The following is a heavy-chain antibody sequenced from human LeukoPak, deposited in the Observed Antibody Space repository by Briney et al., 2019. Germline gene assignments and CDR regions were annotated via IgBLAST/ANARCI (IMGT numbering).Heavy chain of an antibody. D-gene: IGHD3-16*01. CDR1: GFTFSSYS. J-gene: IGHJ4*02. CDR3: ASRGSYGYSDY. Sequence: GGSLRLSCAASGFTFSSYSMSWARHAPGKGLEWVSYISSSSSTIYNADSVKGRFTISRDNSKNSLYLQMNSLRAEDTAVYYCASRGSYGYSDYWGQGTLVTASS. CDR2: ISSSSSTI. V-gene: IGHV3-48*04.